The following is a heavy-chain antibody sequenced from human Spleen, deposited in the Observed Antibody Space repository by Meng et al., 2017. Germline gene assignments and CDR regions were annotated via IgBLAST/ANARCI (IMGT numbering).Heavy chain of an antibody. CDR2: LYHSGNT. Sequence: SETLSLTCAVSGYSISSGYNWGWIRQPPGKGLEWIGSLYHSGNTYYNPSLKSRVTISADTSKNHFSLELSSMTAADTAVDYCARGVVVTLIFYHAMDVWGQGTSVTVSS. J-gene: IGHJ6*02. D-gene: IGHD2-21*02. CDR3: ARGVVVTLIFYHAMDV. CDR1: GYSISSGYN. V-gene: IGHV4-38-2*01.